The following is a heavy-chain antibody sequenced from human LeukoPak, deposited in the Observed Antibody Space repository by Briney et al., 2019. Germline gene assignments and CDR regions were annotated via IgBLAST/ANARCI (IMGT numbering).Heavy chain of an antibody. CDR1: GYTFTSYG. J-gene: IGHJ6*03. D-gene: IGHD6-19*01. CDR2: ISAYNGNT. Sequence: ASVKVSCKASGYTFTSYGISWVRQAPGQGLEWMGWISAYNGNTNYAQKLQGRVTMTTDTSTSTAYMELRSLRSDDTAVYYCARGIKVAGTGYYYYYMDVWGKGTTVTVSS. V-gene: IGHV1-18*01. CDR3: ARGIKVAGTGYYYYYMDV.